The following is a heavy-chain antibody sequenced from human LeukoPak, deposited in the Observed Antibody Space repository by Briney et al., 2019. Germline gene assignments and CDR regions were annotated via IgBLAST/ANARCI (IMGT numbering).Heavy chain of an antibody. Sequence: SETLSLTCAVCGGSFSGYYWSWIRQPPGKGLEWIGEINHSGSTNYDPSLNRRVTISVDTSKNQFSLKLSSVTAADTAVYYCARGYRNFDYWGQGTLVTVSS. CDR1: GGSFSGYY. J-gene: IGHJ4*02. D-gene: IGHD4-11*01. V-gene: IGHV4-34*01. CDR3: ARGYRNFDY. CDR2: INHSGST.